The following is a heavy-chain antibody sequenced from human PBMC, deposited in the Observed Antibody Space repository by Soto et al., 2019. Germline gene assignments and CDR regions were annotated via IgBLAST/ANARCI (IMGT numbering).Heavy chain of an antibody. CDR1: GGSISSGGYY. CDR3: ARGRGIVATINRSLLFDY. J-gene: IGHJ4*02. CDR2: IYYSGST. V-gene: IGHV4-31*03. D-gene: IGHD5-12*01. Sequence: QVQLQESGPGLVKPSQTLSLTCTVSGGSISSGGYYWSLIRQHPGKGLEWIGYIYYSGSTYYNPSLKSRVTISVDTSKNQFSLKLSSVTAADTAVYYCARGRGIVATINRSLLFDYWGQGTLVTVSS.